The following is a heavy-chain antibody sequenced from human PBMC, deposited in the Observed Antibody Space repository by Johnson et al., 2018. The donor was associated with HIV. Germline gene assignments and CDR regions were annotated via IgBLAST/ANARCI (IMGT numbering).Heavy chain of an antibody. CDR1: GFAFSNFG. V-gene: IGHV3-30*18. D-gene: IGHD2-8*02. CDR2: TSYDGSNK. Sequence: QEQLVESGGGVVQPGRSLRLSCAASGFAFSNFGMHWVRQAPGKGLEWVAVTSYDGSNKYYADSVKGRFTISRDNSKNTLYLQMNSLRAEDTAVYYCAKSGRFVLVVYAPDVFDIWGQGTMVTVSS. J-gene: IGHJ3*02. CDR3: AKSGRFVLVVYAPDVFDI.